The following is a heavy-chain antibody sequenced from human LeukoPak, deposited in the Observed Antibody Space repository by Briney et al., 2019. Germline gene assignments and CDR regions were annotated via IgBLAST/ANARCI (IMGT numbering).Heavy chain of an antibody. Sequence: GGSLRLSCAASGFTFSDYYMSWIRQAPGKGLEWVSYISSSGSTIYYADSVKGRFTISRDNAKNSLYLQMNSLRAEDTAVYYCARDNIAARPENDYWGQGTLVTVSS. CDR2: ISSSGSTI. CDR3: ARDNIAARPENDY. J-gene: IGHJ4*02. CDR1: GFTFSDYY. V-gene: IGHV3-11*04. D-gene: IGHD6-6*01.